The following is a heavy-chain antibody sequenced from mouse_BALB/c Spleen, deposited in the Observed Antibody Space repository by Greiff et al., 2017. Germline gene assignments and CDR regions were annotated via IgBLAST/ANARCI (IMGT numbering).Heavy chain of an antibody. Sequence: VQLQQSGPELVKPGASVKMSCKASGYTFTSYVMHWVKQKPGQGLEWIGYINPYNDGTKYNEKFKGKATLTVDTSSSTAYVDLSSLTSEDSAVYYCARGISTVVPYAMDYWGQGTSVTVSS. CDR3: ARGISTVVPYAMDY. CDR2: INPYNDGT. J-gene: IGHJ4*01. CDR1: GYTFTSYV. V-gene: IGHV1-14*01. D-gene: IGHD1-1*01.